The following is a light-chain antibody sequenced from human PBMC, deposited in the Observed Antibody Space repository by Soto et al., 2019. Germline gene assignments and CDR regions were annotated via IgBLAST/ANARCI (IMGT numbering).Light chain of an antibody. CDR2: TES. V-gene: IGKV1-39*01. CDR1: QSIRSH. Sequence: DIQMTPSPSSLSASVGDRVTISCRASQSIRSHLNWYQLKPGKAPKLLIYTESSLQTGVPSRFSGSGSGTDFTLTISSLQPEDFASYYCQQSYTTRPTFGGGTKLEIK. J-gene: IGKJ4*01. CDR3: QQSYTTRPT.